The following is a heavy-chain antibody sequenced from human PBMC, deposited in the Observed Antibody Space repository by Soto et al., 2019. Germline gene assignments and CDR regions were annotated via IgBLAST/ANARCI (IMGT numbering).Heavy chain of an antibody. Sequence: QLQLQESGPGLVKPSETLSLTCTVSGGSISSSGYYWGWIRQPPGKGLEFIGSIHYSGSTYYNPSLKIRATISVDTSKSQFSLELSSVTAADTAVYYCARGYCSSTSCYATGYFDLWGRGTLVTVSS. CDR1: GGSISSSGYY. V-gene: IGHV4-39*01. CDR3: ARGYCSSTSCYATGYFDL. CDR2: IHYSGST. D-gene: IGHD2-2*01. J-gene: IGHJ2*01.